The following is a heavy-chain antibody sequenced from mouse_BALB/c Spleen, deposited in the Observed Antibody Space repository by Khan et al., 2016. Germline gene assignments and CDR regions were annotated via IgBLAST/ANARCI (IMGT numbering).Heavy chain of an antibody. D-gene: IGHD2-10*02. J-gene: IGHJ3*01. V-gene: IGHV1S45*01. Sequence: DVQLQEAGAELVRPGASVKISCKAFGYTFTNHHINWVKQRPGQGLDWIGYINPNNDYTSYNQKFRGKATLTVDKSSSTAYMELSSLTSEDSAVYYCARMGSWYDNYSVFAYWGQGTLVTVSA. CDR3: ARMGSWYDNYSVFAY. CDR2: INPNNDYT. CDR1: GYTFTNHH.